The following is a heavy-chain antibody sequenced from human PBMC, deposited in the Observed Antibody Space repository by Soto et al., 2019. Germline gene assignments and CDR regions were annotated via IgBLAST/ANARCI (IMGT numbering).Heavy chain of an antibody. Sequence: GGSLILSCAASGFTFSSYAMSWVRQAPGKGLEWVSAISGSGGSTYYADSVKGRFTISRDNSKNTLYPQMNSLRAEDTAVYYCAKGPAVTKAFDIWGQGTMVTVSS. V-gene: IGHV3-23*01. CDR3: AKGPAVTKAFDI. CDR1: GFTFSSYA. D-gene: IGHD4-4*01. J-gene: IGHJ3*02. CDR2: ISGSGGST.